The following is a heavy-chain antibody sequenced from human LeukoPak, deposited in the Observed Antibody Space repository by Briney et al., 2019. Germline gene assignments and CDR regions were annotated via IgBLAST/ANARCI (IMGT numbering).Heavy chain of an antibody. CDR2: IIPILGIA. CDR3: AREIPYDSTGTNAFDI. CDR1: GGTFSSYA. Sequence: RAAPVKVSCKASGGTFSSYAISWVRQAPGQGLEWMGRIIPILGIANYAQKFQGRVTITADKSTSTAYMELSSLRSEDTAVYYCAREIPYDSTGTNAFDIWGQGTMVTVSS. D-gene: IGHD1-14*01. J-gene: IGHJ3*02. V-gene: IGHV1-69*04.